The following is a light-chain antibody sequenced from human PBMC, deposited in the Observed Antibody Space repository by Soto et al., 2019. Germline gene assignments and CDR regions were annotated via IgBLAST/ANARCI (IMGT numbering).Light chain of an antibody. Sequence: DIVMTQSPLSLSVTPGEPASISCRSSQSLLHSNGYNYLDWYLQKPGQSPLLLIYLGSNQASGVPDRFSASGSGTDFTLKISRVEAEDVGVYYCMQAVQTPPTFXGGTKVDIK. CDR1: QSLLHSNGYNY. CDR3: MQAVQTPPT. CDR2: LGS. V-gene: IGKV2-28*01. J-gene: IGKJ4*01.